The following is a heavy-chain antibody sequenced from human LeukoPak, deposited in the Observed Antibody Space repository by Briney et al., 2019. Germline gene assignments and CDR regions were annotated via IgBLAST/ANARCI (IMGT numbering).Heavy chain of an antibody. CDR3: ARVGLLSYFDY. Sequence: ASVKVSCKASGGTFSSYAISWVRQAPGQGLEWMGGIIPIFGTANYAQKFQGRVTMTRDMSTSTVYMELSSLRSEDTAVYYCARVGLLSYFDYWGQGTLVTVSS. V-gene: IGHV1-69*05. CDR1: GGTFSSYA. D-gene: IGHD3-10*01. CDR2: IIPIFGTA. J-gene: IGHJ4*02.